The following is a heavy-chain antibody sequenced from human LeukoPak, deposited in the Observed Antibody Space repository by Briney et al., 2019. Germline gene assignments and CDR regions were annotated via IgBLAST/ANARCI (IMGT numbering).Heavy chain of an antibody. Sequence: SETLSLTCTVSGGSISSNNWSWLRHRPGKGLKWSGYLYYSVSTNYNPSLKSRVPISVDTSRDQFSLKLSSVTAAATAEYYWXXXXXXXXXXAXGEPASVTDYGMDVWGQGTTVTVSS. J-gene: IGHJ6*02. CDR1: GGSISSNN. CDR2: LYYSVST. V-gene: IGHV4-59*08. D-gene: IGHD1-14*01. CDR3: XXXXXXXXXXAXGEPASVTDYGMDV.